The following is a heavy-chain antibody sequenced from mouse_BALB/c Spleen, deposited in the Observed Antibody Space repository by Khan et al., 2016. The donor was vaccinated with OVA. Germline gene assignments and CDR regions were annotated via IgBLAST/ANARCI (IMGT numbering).Heavy chain of an antibody. CDR2: IIYTGYT. CDR3: ARSTYRYAFVY. CDR1: GDSITTGY. J-gene: IGHJ3*01. V-gene: IGHV3-8*02. Sequence: VQLKESGPSLVKPSQTLSLTCSVTGDSITTGYWNWIRKFPGNKLEYMGYIIYTGYTYYNPYLKSRNSITRHTSNNQYYLQLNSVTDEDTATYYCARSTYRYAFVYWGHGTLVTVSA. D-gene: IGHD2-14*01.